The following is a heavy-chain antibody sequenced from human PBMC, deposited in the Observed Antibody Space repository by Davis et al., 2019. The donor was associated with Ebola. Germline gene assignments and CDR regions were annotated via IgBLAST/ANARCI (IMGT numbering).Heavy chain of an antibody. CDR1: GFTFSSYG. J-gene: IGHJ2*01. CDR3: AKDGKDGYFDL. D-gene: IGHD1-26*01. Sequence: PGGSLRLSCAASGFTFSSYGMHWVRQAPGKGLEWVAVISYDGSNKYYADSVKGRFTISRDNSKNTLYLQMNSLRGEDTAVYYCAKDGKDGYFDLWGRGTLVTVSS. V-gene: IGHV3-30*18. CDR2: ISYDGSNK.